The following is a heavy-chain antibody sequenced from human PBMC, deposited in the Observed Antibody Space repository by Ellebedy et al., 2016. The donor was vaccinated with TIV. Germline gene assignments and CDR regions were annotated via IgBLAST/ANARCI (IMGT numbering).Heavy chain of an antibody. CDR1: GYSFTDYW. CDR2: FCPGDSDS. Sequence: GESLKISCKTSGYSFTDYWIGWVRQMPGKGLEWMGIFCPGDSDSRYSPSFQGQVTISADKSIGTAYLQWSSLRVSDTAMYFCARQAKVPGPPIDYWGQGTQVTVSS. V-gene: IGHV5-51*01. D-gene: IGHD2-2*01. CDR3: ARQAKVPGPPIDY. J-gene: IGHJ4*02.